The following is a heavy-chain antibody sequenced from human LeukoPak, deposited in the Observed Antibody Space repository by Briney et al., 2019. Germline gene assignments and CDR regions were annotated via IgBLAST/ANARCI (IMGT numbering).Heavy chain of an antibody. CDR1: GFTFDDYS. CDR2: IRWDGGTT. D-gene: IGHD2-2*01. Sequence: GGSLRLSCAASGFTFDDYSMHWVRQVPGTGLEWVSLIRWDGGTTNYADSVKGRLTISRDNAKKSLYLQMNSLRVEDTGVYYCARVVVVLPRTYYATDFWGEGTTVAVSP. J-gene: IGHJ6*04. V-gene: IGHV3-43*01. CDR3: ARVVVVLPRTYYATDF.